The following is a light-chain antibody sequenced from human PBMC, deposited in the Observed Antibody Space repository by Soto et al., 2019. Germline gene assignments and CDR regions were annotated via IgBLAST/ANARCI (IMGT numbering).Light chain of an antibody. CDR3: QQYGDSVHT. Sequence: EIELTQSPGTLSLSPGERATFSCRAGQSVTSNFLAWYQQKSGQTPRLLIYGASSRASGIPDRFSGSGSGTDFTLTISRLEPEDFAVYYCQQYGDSVHTFGGGTKVDIK. V-gene: IGKV3-20*01. CDR1: QSVTSNF. J-gene: IGKJ4*01. CDR2: GAS.